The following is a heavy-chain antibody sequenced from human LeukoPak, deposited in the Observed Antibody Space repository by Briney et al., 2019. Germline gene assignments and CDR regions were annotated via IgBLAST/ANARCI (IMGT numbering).Heavy chain of an antibody. D-gene: IGHD6-13*01. Sequence: GGSLRLSCAASGFTFSSYEMNWVRQAPGKGLEWVSYISSSGSTIYYADSVKGRFTISRDNAKNSLYLQMNSLRAEDTAVYYCARSPYSSSWFDYWGQGTLVTVSS. V-gene: IGHV3-48*03. CDR3: ARSPYSSSWFDY. CDR1: GFTFSSYE. CDR2: ISSSGSTI. J-gene: IGHJ4*02.